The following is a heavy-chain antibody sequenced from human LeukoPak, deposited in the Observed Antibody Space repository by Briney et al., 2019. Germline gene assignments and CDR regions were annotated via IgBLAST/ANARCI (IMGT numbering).Heavy chain of an antibody. V-gene: IGHV3-49*03. CDR3: TRVVQWFGELYYFDY. J-gene: IGHJ4*02. Sequence: GGSLRLSCTASGFTFGEYAMSWFRQAPGKGLEWVGFIRSKAYGGTTEYAASVKGRFTISRDDSKSIAYLQMNSLKTEDTAVYYCTRVVQWFGELYYFDYWGQGTLVTVSS. D-gene: IGHD3-10*01. CDR2: IRSKAYGGTT. CDR1: GFTFGEYA.